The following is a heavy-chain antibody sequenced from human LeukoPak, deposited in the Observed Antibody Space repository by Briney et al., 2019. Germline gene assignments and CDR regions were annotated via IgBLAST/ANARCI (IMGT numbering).Heavy chain of an antibody. J-gene: IGHJ3*02. V-gene: IGHV4-34*01. CDR2: INHSGST. CDR3: ARPRLGATPFDAFDI. CDR1: GFTFSNYY. D-gene: IGHD1-26*01. Sequence: GSLRLSCAASGFTFSNYYMNWVRQPPGKGLEWIGEINHSGSTNYNPSLKSRVTISVDTSKNQFSLKLSSVTAADTAVYYCARPRLGATPFDAFDIWGQGTMVTVSS.